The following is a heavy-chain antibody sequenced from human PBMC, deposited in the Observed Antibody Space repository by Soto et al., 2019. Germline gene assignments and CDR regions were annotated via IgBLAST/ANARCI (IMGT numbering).Heavy chain of an antibody. V-gene: IGHV1-46*03. CDR2: INPSGGST. D-gene: IGHD1-1*01. CDR1: GYTFTSYY. J-gene: IGHJ3*02. CDR3: DRDRSLVQLERRRNAFDI. Sequence: ASVKVSCKASGYTFTSYYMHWVRQAPGQGLERMGIINPSGGSTSYAQKFQGRVTMTRDASTSTVYMELSSLRSEDTAVYYCDRDRSLVQLERRRNAFDIWGQGTMVTVSS.